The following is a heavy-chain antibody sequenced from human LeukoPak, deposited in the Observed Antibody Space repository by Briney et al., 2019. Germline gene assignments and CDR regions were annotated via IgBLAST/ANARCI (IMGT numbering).Heavy chain of an antibody. Sequence: SETPSLTCTVSGGTISSYYWSWIRQPPGKGLEWIGYIYYSGSPNYNPSLKSRVTISVDTSKKQSSLELSSVTAADTAVYYCARGTVTTSMKAFDIWGQGTMVTVSS. CDR2: IYYSGSP. D-gene: IGHD4-17*01. V-gene: IGHV4-59*08. CDR1: GGTISSYY. J-gene: IGHJ3*02. CDR3: ARGTVTTSMKAFDI.